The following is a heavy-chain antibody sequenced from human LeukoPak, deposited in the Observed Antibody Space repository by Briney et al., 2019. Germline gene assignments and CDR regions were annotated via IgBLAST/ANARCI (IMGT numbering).Heavy chain of an antibody. D-gene: IGHD6-13*01. Sequence: SETLSLTCTVSGGSISSGDYYWSWIRQPPGKGLEWIGYIYYSGSTYYNPSLKSRVTISVDTSKNQFSLKLSSVTAADTAVYYCARVRGIAAADVWGQGTTVTVSS. J-gene: IGHJ6*02. CDR1: GGSISSGDYY. V-gene: IGHV4-30-4*02. CDR3: ARVRGIAAADV. CDR2: IYYSGST.